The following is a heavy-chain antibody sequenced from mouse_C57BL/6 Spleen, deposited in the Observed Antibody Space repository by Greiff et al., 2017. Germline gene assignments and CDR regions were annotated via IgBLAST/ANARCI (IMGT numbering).Heavy chain of an antibody. D-gene: IGHD2-5*01. CDR3: ARHEDRGDSNLAWFAC. Sequence: QVQLKESGAELVKPGASVKLSCKASGYTFTEYTIHWVKQRSGQGLEWIGRFYPGSGSITYNEKLKDKATLTADKSSSTVYMELSRLKSEDSAVYFCARHEDRGDSNLAWFACWGQGTLVTVSA. V-gene: IGHV1-62-2*01. CDR1: GYTFTEYT. J-gene: IGHJ3*01. CDR2: FYPGSGSI.